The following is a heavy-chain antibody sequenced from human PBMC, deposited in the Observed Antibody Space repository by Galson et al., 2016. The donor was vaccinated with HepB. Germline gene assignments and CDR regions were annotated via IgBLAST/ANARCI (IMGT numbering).Heavy chain of an antibody. J-gene: IGHJ3*02. CDR3: ARDGTLTAPNAFDI. V-gene: IGHV3-30-3*01. D-gene: IGHD3-9*01. CDR1: GFTFSSYA. CDR2: ISYDGSNR. Sequence: LRLSCAASGFTFSSYAMHWVRQAPGKGLEWVAVISYDGSNRYYADSVKGLFTISRDSSKTTLYLQMTSLRAEDTAVYYCARDGTLTAPNAFDIWGQGTMVTVSS.